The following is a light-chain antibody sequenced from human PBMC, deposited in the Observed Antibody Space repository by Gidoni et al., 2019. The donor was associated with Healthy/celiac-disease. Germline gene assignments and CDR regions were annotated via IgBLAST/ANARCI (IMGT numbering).Light chain of an antibody. J-gene: IGKJ2*03. CDR3: QQYGSSPRS. CDR1: QSVSSSY. V-gene: IGKV3-20*01. Sequence: EIVLTQSPGTLALSPGERATLSCRASQSVSSSYLAWYQQKPGQAHRLLIYGASSRATGIPDRFSGSGSGTDFTLTISRREPEDFAVYYCQQYGSSPRSFGQGTKLEIK. CDR2: GAS.